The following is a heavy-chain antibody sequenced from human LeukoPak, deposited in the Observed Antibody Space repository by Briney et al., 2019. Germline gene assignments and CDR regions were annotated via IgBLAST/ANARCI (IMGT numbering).Heavy chain of an antibody. D-gene: IGHD3-10*01. J-gene: IGHJ4*02. CDR1: GFTFSSYG. V-gene: IGHV3-9*01. CDR2: ISWNSGSI. CDR3: AKDLHYGSADY. Sequence: GGSLRLSCAASGFTFSSYGMHWVRQAPGKGLEWVSGISWNSGSIGYADSVKGRFTISRDNAKNALYLQMNSLRAEDTAVYYCAKDLHYGSADYWGQGTLVTVSS.